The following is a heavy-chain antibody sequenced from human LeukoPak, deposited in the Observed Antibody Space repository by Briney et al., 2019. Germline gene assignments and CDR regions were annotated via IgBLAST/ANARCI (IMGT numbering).Heavy chain of an antibody. V-gene: IGHV4-34*01. Sequence: SETLSLTCAVYGGSFSGYYWSWIRQPPGKGLVWIGEINHSGSTNYNPSLKSRVTISVDTSKNQFSLKLSSVTAADTAVYYCARGNDYGNWGQGTLVTVSS. D-gene: IGHD4-17*01. J-gene: IGHJ4*02. CDR3: ARGNDYGN. CDR2: INHSGST. CDR1: GGSFSGYY.